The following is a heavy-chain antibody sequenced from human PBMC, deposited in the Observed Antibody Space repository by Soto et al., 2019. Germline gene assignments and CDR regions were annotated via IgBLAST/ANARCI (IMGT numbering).Heavy chain of an antibody. V-gene: IGHV6-1*01. J-gene: IGHJ5*02. D-gene: IGHD6-6*01. CDR1: GDSVSSNSAA. CDR3: ARGSVPSGDQDLAGQLDNWFDP. Sequence: KQSQTLSLTCAISGDSVSSNSAAWNWIRQSPSRGLEWLGRTYYRSKWYNDYAVSVKSRITINPDTSKNQFSLQLNSVTPEDTAVYYCARGSVPSGDQDLAGQLDNWFDPWGQGTLVTVSS. CDR2: TYYRSKWYN.